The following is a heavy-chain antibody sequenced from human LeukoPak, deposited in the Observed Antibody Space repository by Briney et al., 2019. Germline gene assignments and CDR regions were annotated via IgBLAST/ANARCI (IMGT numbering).Heavy chain of an antibody. CDR2: ISSSSSYI. J-gene: IGHJ4*02. CDR1: GFTFSSYS. Sequence: PGGSLRLSCAASGFTFSSYSMNWVRQAPGKGLEWVSSISSSSSYIYYADSVKGRFTISRDNAKNSLYLQMNRLRAEDTAVYYCARDKGPYSNHLDYWGQGTLVTDSS. V-gene: IGHV3-21*01. D-gene: IGHD4-11*01. CDR3: ARDKGPYSNHLDY.